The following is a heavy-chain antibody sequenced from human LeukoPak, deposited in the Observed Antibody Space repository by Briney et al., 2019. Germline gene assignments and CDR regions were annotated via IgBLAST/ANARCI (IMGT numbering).Heavy chain of an antibody. CDR2: INPNNGDT. CDR3: AREIPSTINGFDI. J-gene: IGHJ3*02. V-gene: IGHV1-2*02. Sequence: GASVKVSCKGSGYTFTGYYMHWLRQAPGQGLEWMGWINPNNGDTKYAQKFQGRVTMTRDTSISTAYMELSRMTSDDTAVYYCAREIPSTINGFDIWGQGTVITVSS. CDR1: GYTFTGYY. D-gene: IGHD1-14*01.